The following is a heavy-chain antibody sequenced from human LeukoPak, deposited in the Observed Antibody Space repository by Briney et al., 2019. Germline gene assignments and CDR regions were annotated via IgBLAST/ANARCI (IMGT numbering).Heavy chain of an antibody. CDR1: GYTFTSYS. J-gene: IGHJ4*02. Sequence: ASVKVSCKASGYTFTSYSMHWVRQAPGQGLEWMGIINPNGGSTIYAQKFQGRVTMTRDTSTSTVYMDLTSLRSEDAAVYYCARGGMVRDRRHFQFDHWGQGTLVTVSS. CDR2: INPNGGST. D-gene: IGHD3-10*01. CDR3: ARGGMVRDRRHFQFDH. V-gene: IGHV1-46*01.